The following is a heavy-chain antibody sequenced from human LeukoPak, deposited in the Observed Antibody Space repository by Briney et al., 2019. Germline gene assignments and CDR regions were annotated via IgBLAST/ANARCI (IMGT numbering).Heavy chain of an antibody. Sequence: GGSLRLSCAVSGFTVSSNYMNWVRQAPGKGLEWASSISSSSSYIYYADSVKGQFTISRDNAKNSLYLQMNSLRAEDTAVYYCARERIAAAGPAIDYWGQGTLVTVSS. J-gene: IGHJ4*02. CDR3: ARERIAAAGPAIDY. D-gene: IGHD6-13*01. CDR1: GFTVSSNY. CDR2: ISSSSSYI. V-gene: IGHV3-21*01.